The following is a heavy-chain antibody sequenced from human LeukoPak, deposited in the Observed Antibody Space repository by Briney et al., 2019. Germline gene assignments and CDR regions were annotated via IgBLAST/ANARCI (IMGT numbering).Heavy chain of an antibody. D-gene: IGHD1-1*01. CDR1: GGSFSGYY. CDR2: INHSGST. CDR3: ARLRVFWYDPLYFDY. J-gene: IGHJ4*02. Sequence: SETLSLTCAVYGGSFSGYYWSWIRQPPGKGLEWIGEINHSGSTNYNPSLKSRVTISVDTSKNQFSLKLSSVTAADTAVYYCARLRVFWYDPLYFDYWGQGTLVTVSS. V-gene: IGHV4-34*01.